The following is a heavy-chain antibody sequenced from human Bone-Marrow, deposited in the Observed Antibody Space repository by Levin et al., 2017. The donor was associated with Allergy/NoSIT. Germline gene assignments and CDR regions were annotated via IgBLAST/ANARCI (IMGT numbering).Heavy chain of an antibody. V-gene: IGHV4-4*02. CDR1: DASISSSNW. D-gene: IGHD7-27*01. J-gene: IGHJ5*02. CDR2: IYHSGST. Sequence: SETLSLTCGVSDASISSSNWWTWVRQPPGKGLEWIGEIYHSGSTNYNPSLKSRVTISVEKSKNQFSLKLRSVTAPDTAVYYCARRNVLAPGEDWFDPWGQGTLVTVSS. CDR3: ARRNVLAPGEDWFDP.